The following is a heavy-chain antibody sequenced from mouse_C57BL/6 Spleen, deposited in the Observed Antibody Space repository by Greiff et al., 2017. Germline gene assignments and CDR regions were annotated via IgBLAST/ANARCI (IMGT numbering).Heavy chain of an antibody. CDR3: ARSDGYDEAMDY. V-gene: IGHV1-64*01. CDR2: IHPNSGST. D-gene: IGHD2-2*01. Sequence: QVQLKESGAELVKPGASVKLSCKASGYTFTSYWMHWVKQRPGQGLEWIGMIHPNSGSTNYNEKFKSKATLTVDKSSSTAYMQLSSLTSEDSAVYYCARSDGYDEAMDYWGQGTSVTVSS. J-gene: IGHJ4*01. CDR1: GYTFTSYW.